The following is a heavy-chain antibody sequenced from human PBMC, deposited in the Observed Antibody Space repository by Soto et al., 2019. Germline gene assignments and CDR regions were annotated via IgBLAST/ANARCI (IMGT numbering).Heavy chain of an antibody. CDR1: GGSISSGGYY. CDR2: IYYSGST. D-gene: IGHD4-17*01. Sequence: QVQLQESGPGLVRPSRTLSLTCTVSGGSISSGGYYWSWIRQHPGKGLEWIGYIYYSGSTYYNPSLKSRVTISVDTSKNQFSLKLSSVTAADTVVYYCARGGGHGDYRGGCWFDPWGQGTLVTVSS. J-gene: IGHJ5*02. CDR3: ARGGGHGDYRGGCWFDP. V-gene: IGHV4-31*03.